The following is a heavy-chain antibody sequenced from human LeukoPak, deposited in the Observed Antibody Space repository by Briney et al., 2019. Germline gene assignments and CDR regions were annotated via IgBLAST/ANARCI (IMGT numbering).Heavy chain of an antibody. CDR2: INLGDSDT. Sequence: GESLKISCEVAGHRFTNHWIGWVRPMPGKGLEWMGIINLGDSDTKYSPSFQGQVTISLDKSISTAYLQWRSLKASDTAMYYCARRPYSGSPNWFDPWGQGTLVTVSS. D-gene: IGHD1-26*01. CDR3: ARRPYSGSPNWFDP. J-gene: IGHJ5*02. V-gene: IGHV5-51*01. CDR1: GHRFTNHW.